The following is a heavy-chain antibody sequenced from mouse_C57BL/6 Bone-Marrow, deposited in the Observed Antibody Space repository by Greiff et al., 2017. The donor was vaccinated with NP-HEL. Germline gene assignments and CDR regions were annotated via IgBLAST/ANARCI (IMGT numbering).Heavy chain of an antibody. CDR3: ARVLRLYYFDY. J-gene: IGHJ2*01. CDR2: INPGSGGT. Sequence: VQLQQSGAELVRPGTSVKVSCKASGYAFTNYLIEWVKQRPGQGLEWIGVINPGSGGTNYNEKFKGKATLTADKSSSTAYMQLSSLTSEDSAVYFCARVLRLYYFDYWGQGTTLTVSS. V-gene: IGHV1-54*01. D-gene: IGHD1-1*01. CDR1: GYAFTNYL.